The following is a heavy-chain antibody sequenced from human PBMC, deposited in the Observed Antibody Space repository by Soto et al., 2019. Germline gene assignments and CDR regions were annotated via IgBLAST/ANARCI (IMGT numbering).Heavy chain of an antibody. CDR3: ARDALGLQWLPYYSDY. Sequence: QVQLVQSGAEVKKPGASVKVSCKASGYTFPSYGITWVRRAPGQGLEWMGWIIPYNGNTNYAQKLQGRVSMTTDTSTRTAYMELRSLRSDDTAVYYCARDALGLQWLPYYSDYWGQGTLVTVSS. CDR2: IIPYNGNT. D-gene: IGHD6-19*01. V-gene: IGHV1-18*01. J-gene: IGHJ4*02. CDR1: GYTFPSYG.